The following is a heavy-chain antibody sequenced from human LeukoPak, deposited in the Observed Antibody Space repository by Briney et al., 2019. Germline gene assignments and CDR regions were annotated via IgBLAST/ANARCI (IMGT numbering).Heavy chain of an antibody. V-gene: IGHV3-11*03. CDR2: ISTSSSYT. Sequence: PGGSLRLSCAASGFTFSDYYMSWIRQAPGKGLEWVSFISTSSSYTNYADSVKGRFTISRDNAKNSLYLQMNSLRAEDTAVYYCVVSFSGYYYFDYWGQGTLVTVSS. CDR1: GFTFSDYY. CDR3: VVSFSGYYYFDY. D-gene: IGHD3-22*01. J-gene: IGHJ4*02.